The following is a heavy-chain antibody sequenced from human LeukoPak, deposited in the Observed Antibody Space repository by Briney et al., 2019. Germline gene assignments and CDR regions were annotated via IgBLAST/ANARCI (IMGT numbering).Heavy chain of an antibody. CDR1: GYTFTSFG. CDR3: ARSPPDILAGYERWDAFDI. CDR2: ISPYNGNT. Sequence: ASVKVSCKASGYTFTSFGISWVRQAPGQGLEWMGWISPYNGNTNYAQKLQGRVTMTTDTSTSTAYMELRSLRSDDTAVYYCARSPPDILAGYERWDAFDIWGQGTMVTVSS. J-gene: IGHJ3*02. V-gene: IGHV1-18*01. D-gene: IGHD3-9*01.